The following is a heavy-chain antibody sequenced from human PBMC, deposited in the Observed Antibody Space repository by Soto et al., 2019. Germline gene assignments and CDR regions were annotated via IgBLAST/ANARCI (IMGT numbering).Heavy chain of an antibody. CDR1: GGSISSSSYY. Sequence: SETLSLTCTVSGGSISSSSYYWGWIRQPPGKGLEWIGSIYYSGSTYYNPSLKSRVTISVDTSKNQFSLKLSSVTAADTAIYYCARDNSRTFPAAPGDKKSDSSGWWFDPWGQGTLVTVSS. D-gene: IGHD6-13*01. J-gene: IGHJ5*02. CDR3: ARDNSRTFPAAPGDKKSDSSGWWFDP. V-gene: IGHV4-39*02. CDR2: IYYSGST.